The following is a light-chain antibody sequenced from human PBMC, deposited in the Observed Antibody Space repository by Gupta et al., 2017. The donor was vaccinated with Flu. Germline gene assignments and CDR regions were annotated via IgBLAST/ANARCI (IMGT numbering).Light chain of an antibody. Sequence: QSVLTQPPSASGTPGQRVTISCSGSSSNIGNNYIYWYQQFPGTAPKVVIYRNDQRPSGVPDRFTVSKSGTSASLAIGRLRPEDEADYYCAAWDDSLSAWVFGGGTKLTV. CDR2: RND. J-gene: IGLJ3*02. CDR3: AAWDDSLSAWV. CDR1: SSNIGNNY. V-gene: IGLV1-47*01.